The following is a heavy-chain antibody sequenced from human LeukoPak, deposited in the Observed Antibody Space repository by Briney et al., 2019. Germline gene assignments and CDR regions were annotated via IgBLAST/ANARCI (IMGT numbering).Heavy chain of an antibody. CDR3: ARGLWFGELSRNWFDP. CDR1: GFTFSTHA. D-gene: IGHD3-10*01. J-gene: IGHJ5*02. V-gene: IGHV3-48*04. Sequence: GGSLRLSCAASGFTFSTHAMNWVRQAPGKGLEWVSYISSSSSTIYYADSVKGRFTITRDNAKNSLYLQMNSLRVEDTAVYYCARGLWFGELSRNWFDPWGQGTLVTVSS. CDR2: ISSSSSTI.